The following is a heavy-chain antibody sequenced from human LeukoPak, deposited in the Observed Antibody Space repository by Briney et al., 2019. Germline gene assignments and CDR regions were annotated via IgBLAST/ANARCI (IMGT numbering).Heavy chain of an antibody. V-gene: IGHV1-18*01. CDR1: GYTLTSYG. CDR3: ARLARSSGYYYYFDY. D-gene: IGHD3-22*01. Sequence: ASVKVSCKSAGYTLTSYGISWVRQAPGQGVEWMGWISAYNGNTNYAQKLQGRVTMTTDTSTSTAYMELRSLRSDDTAVYYCARLARSSGYYYYFDYWGQGTLVTVSS. J-gene: IGHJ4*02. CDR2: ISAYNGNT.